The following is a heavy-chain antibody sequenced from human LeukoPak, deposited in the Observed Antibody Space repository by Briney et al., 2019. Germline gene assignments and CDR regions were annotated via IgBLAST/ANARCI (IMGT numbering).Heavy chain of an antibody. D-gene: IGHD4-17*01. CDR1: GFTFTNYW. Sequence: GGSLRLSCAASGFTFTNYWMFWVRQVPGKGLVWVSGINPDGSTTTYADSVKGRFTISRENAKSTLYLHMNILRVEDTAVYYCARGRYGDYHWGQGILVTVSS. CDR3: ARGRYGDYH. V-gene: IGHV3-74*01. J-gene: IGHJ4*02. CDR2: INPDGSTT.